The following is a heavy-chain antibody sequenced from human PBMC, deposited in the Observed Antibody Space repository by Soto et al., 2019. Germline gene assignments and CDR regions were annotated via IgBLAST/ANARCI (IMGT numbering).Heavy chain of an antibody. Sequence: PGGSLTLSCAASGFTFSSNAMSWVRRAPGKGLEWVSGITGSGGITDYADSAKGQFPISRDNSRNTLYLQMNYLRVEDTAVYFCAKHTTLYFDITGPGDYFHPRGQGTLVTLSS. V-gene: IGHV3-23*01. CDR3: AKHTTLYFDITGPGDYFHP. CDR1: GFTFSSNA. D-gene: IGHD1-20*01. CDR2: ITGSGGIT. J-gene: IGHJ4*02.